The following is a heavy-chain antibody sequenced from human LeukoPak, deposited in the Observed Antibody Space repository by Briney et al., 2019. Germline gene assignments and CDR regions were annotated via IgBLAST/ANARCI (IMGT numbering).Heavy chain of an antibody. D-gene: IGHD6-13*01. CDR2: INHSGST. CDR3: ARGPWYSSSWYAY. J-gene: IGHJ4*02. CDR1: GGSISSYY. V-gene: IGHV4-34*01. Sequence: TSETLSLTCTVSGGSISSYYWSWIRQPPGKGLEWIGEINHSGSTNYNPSLKSRVTISVDTSKNQFSLKLSSVTAADTAVYYCARGPWYSSSWYAYWGQGTLVTVSS.